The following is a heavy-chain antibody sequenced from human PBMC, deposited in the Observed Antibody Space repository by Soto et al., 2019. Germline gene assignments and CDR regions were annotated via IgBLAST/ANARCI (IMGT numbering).Heavy chain of an antibody. CDR3: ASTSGIAVAGKGAFDI. J-gene: IGHJ3*02. V-gene: IGHV1-46*03. CDR1: GYTFTSYY. Sequence: QVQLVQSGAEVKKPGASVKVSCKASGYTFTSYYMHWVRQAPGQGLEWMGIINPSGGSTSYAQKFQGRVTMTRDTSTSTVYMELSSLRSEDTAVYYCASTSGIAVAGKGAFDIWGQGTMVTVSS. CDR2: INPSGGST. D-gene: IGHD6-19*01.